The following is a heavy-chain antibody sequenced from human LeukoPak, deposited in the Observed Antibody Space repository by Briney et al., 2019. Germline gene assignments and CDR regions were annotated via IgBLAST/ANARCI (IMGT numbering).Heavy chain of an antibody. Sequence: PGGSLKPSCAASGLTVITNNMTWVGKAPGKGLKWVSVLYSDGNTKYADSVQGRFTISRDNSKNTLYLEMNSLSPDDTAVYYCARGVEPLAANTLAYWGQGTLVTVSS. V-gene: IGHV3-53*01. D-gene: IGHD1-14*01. CDR2: LYSDGNT. CDR3: ARGVEPLAANTLAY. J-gene: IGHJ4*02. CDR1: GLTVITNN.